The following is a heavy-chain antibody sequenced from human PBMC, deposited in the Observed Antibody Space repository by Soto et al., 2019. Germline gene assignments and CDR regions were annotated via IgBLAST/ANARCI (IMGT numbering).Heavy chain of an antibody. CDR2: IFHSGST. Sequence: QVQLQESGPGLVKPSGTLSLTCAVAGGSISSNSWWSWVRQTPGEGLEWIGEIFHSGSTKYNPSVKCRVTISVDKSKNEFALRLSSATAADSAIYYCARRLVTTQHAWGFDFWGPGNAVTVSS. D-gene: IGHD4-4*01. CDR3: ARRLVTTQHAWGFDF. J-gene: IGHJ4*02. CDR1: GGSISSNSW. V-gene: IGHV4-4*02.